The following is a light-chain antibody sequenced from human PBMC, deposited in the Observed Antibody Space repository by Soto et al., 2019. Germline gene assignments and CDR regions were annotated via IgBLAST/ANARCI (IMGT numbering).Light chain of an antibody. CDR3: QQRNVWPPIT. V-gene: IGKV3-11*01. Sequence: EIVLTQSPATLSLSTGERGTLSCRASQSIRTSLAWYQQKPGQAPRLVIFDASNRANGVPARFGGSGSGTDFTLTINSLEPEDFAVYYCQQRNVWPPITFGQGTRLEI. CDR1: QSIRTS. CDR2: DAS. J-gene: IGKJ5*01.